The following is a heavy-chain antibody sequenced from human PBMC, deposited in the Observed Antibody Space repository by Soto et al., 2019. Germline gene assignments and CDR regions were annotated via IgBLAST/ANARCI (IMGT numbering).Heavy chain of an antibody. J-gene: IGHJ4*02. CDR3: ARSVAGLDY. CDR2: INHSGST. CDR1: GGSFSDYY. Sequence: QVQLQQWGAGLLKPSETLSLTSAVYGGSFSDYYWSWIRQPPGKGLEWIGEINHSGSTNYNPSLKSRVTISVDTSKNQFSLKLSAVTAADTGVYYCARSVAGLDYWGQGTLVTVSS. V-gene: IGHV4-34*01. D-gene: IGHD6-19*01.